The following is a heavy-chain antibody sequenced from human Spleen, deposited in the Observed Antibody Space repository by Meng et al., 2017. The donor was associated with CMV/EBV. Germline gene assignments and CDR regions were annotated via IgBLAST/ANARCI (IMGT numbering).Heavy chain of an antibody. D-gene: IGHD3-10*01. CDR1: GFTFNTYV. J-gene: IGHJ6*02. V-gene: IGHV3-30*04. CDR2: MSFDGNTK. CDR3: AREVTMIRGFISRAPESLHYYYAMDV. Sequence: GESLKISCAASGFTFNTYVMHWVRQAPGKGLEWVASMSFDGNTKYYADSVKGRFTISRDNSKNTLYLQMNSLRAEDTAVYYCAREVTMIRGFISRAPESLHYYYAMDVWGQGTTVTVSS.